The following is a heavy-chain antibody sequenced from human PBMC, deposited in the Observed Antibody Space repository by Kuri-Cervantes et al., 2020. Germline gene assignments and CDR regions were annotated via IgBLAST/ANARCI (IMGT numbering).Heavy chain of an antibody. Sequence: LRLSCTVSGGSVSSGRYYWSWIRQPPGKALEWLALIYWDDDKRYSPSLKSRLTITKDTSKNQVVLTMTNLDPVDTATYYCAHRRVVATIPPGTNWFDPWGQGTLVTVSS. CDR2: IYWDDDK. CDR1: GGSVSSGRYY. V-gene: IGHV2-5*08. CDR3: AHRRVVATIPPGTNWFDP. D-gene: IGHD5-12*01. J-gene: IGHJ5*02.